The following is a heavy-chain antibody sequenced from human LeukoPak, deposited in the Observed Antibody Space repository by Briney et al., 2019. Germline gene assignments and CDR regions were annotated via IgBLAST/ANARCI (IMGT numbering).Heavy chain of an antibody. D-gene: IGHD4-11*01. V-gene: IGHV6-1*01. CDR2: TYYRSKWYH. Sequence: SQTLSLTCAISGDSVSTNSAAWTWIRQSPSRGLEWLGRTYYRSKWYHDYPVSVRSRITINPDTSKNQFSLQLNSVTPEDTAVYYCAREQHSTFDYWGQGTLVTVSS. J-gene: IGHJ4*02. CDR1: GDSVSTNSAA. CDR3: AREQHSTFDY.